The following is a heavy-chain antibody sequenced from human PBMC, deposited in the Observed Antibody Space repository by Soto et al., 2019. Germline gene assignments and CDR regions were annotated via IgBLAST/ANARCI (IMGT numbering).Heavy chain of an antibody. CDR1: GASISGYY. CDR3: VRHGTKTLRDWFDP. D-gene: IGHD1-1*01. Sequence: LSLTCTVSGASISGYYWSWIRKSAGKGLEWIGRIYATGTTDYNPSLKSRVMMSIDTSKKQFSLKLRSVTAADTAVYYCVRHGTKTLRDWFDPWGQGISVTVSS. J-gene: IGHJ5*02. V-gene: IGHV4-4*07. CDR2: IYATGTT.